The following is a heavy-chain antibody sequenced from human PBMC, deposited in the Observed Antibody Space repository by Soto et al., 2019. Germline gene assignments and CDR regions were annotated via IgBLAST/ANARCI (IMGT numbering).Heavy chain of an antibody. D-gene: IGHD4-4*01. CDR2: INPNSGGT. Sequence: QVQLVQSGAEVKKPGASVKVSCKASGYTFTGYYMPWVRQAPGQGLEWMGWINPNSGGTNYAQKFQGWVTMTRDTSISAAYIEVSRLRAADRAVFYCARDRGNRYYYGMDVWGQGTTVTVSS. V-gene: IGHV1-2*04. CDR1: GYTFTGYY. CDR3: ARDRGNRYYYGMDV. J-gene: IGHJ6*02.